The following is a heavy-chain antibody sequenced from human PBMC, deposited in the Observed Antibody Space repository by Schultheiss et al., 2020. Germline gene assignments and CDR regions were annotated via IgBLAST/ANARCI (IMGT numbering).Heavy chain of an antibody. V-gene: IGHV4-59*10. J-gene: IGHJ6*02. CDR2: IYTSGST. CDR3: ARGENKRYYYYGMDV. CDR1: GGSFSGYY. Sequence: SETLSLTCAVYGGSFSGYYWSWIRQPPGKGLEWIGRIYTSGSTNYNPSLKSRVTISVDTSKNQISLKLNSVAAADTAVYYCARGENKRYYYYGMDVWGQGTTVTVSS.